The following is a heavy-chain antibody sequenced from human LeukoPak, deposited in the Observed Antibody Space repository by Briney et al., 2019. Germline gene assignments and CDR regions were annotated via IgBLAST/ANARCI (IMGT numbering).Heavy chain of an antibody. CDR3: ARGSVLLWFGEPPTDY. V-gene: IGHV1-8*01. Sequence: ASVKVSCKASGYTFTSYDINWVRQATGQGLEWMGWMNPNSGNTGYAQKFQGRVTMTRNTSISTAYMELSSLRSEDTAVYYCARGSVLLWFGEPPTDYWGQGTLVTVSS. CDR1: GYTFTSYD. CDR2: MNPNSGNT. J-gene: IGHJ4*02. D-gene: IGHD3-10*01.